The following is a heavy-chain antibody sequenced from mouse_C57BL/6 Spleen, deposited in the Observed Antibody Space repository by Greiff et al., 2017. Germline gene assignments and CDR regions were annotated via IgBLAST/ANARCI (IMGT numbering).Heavy chain of an antibody. D-gene: IGHD2-2*01. Sequence: VQLQQSGPVLVKPGASVKMSCKASGYTFTDYYMNWVKQSHGKSLEWIGVINPYNGGTSYNQKFKGKATLTVDKSSSTAYMGLNSLTSEDSAVYDCAGWLRWYFDVWGTGTTVTVSS. CDR2: INPYNGGT. V-gene: IGHV1-19*01. CDR3: AGWLRWYFDV. J-gene: IGHJ1*03. CDR1: GYTFTDYY.